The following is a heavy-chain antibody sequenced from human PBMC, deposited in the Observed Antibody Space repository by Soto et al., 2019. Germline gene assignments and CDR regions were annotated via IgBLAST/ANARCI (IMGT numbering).Heavy chain of an antibody. Sequence: SETLSLTCDVSSGSITTSVLWTWVRQFPGKGLEWIGEIAHDGHTNYNPSLSGRVTMSVDLSNGQFSLKVASVTAADTAVYFCVGGRDYDYWGQGTLVTVSS. CDR1: SGSITTSVL. CDR2: IAHDGHT. D-gene: IGHD1-26*01. CDR3: VGGRDYDY. J-gene: IGHJ4*02. V-gene: IGHV4-4*02.